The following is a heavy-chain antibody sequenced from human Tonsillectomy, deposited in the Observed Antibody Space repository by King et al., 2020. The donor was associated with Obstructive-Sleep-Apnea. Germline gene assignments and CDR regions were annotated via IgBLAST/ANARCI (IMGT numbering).Heavy chain of an antibody. CDR2: MNPNSGNT. Sequence: QLVQSGAEVMKPGASVKVSCKASGYTFTSYDINWVRQATGQGLEWVGWMNPNSGNTGYAQKFKGRVTMTRDTSISTAYMELSSLRSEDTAVYYCARARSVWFGEVDSGGLRYWGQGTLVTVSS. CDR1: GYTFTSYD. V-gene: IGHV1-8*01. D-gene: IGHD3-10*01. J-gene: IGHJ4*02. CDR3: ARARSVWFGEVDSGGLRY.